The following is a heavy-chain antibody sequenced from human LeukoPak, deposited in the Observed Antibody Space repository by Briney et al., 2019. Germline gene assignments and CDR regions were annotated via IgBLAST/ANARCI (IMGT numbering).Heavy chain of an antibody. V-gene: IGHV3-23*01. CDR2: ISGSGGST. D-gene: IGHD2-2*01. CDR3: AKAPWGCSSTSCQGYYYYYGMDV. Sequence: GGSLRLSCAASGFTFSSYAMSWVRQAPGKGLERVSAISGSGGSTYYADSVKGRFTISRDNSKNTLYLQMNSLRAEDTAVYYCAKAPWGCSSTSCQGYYYYYGMDVWGQGTTVTVSS. CDR1: GFTFSSYA. J-gene: IGHJ6*02.